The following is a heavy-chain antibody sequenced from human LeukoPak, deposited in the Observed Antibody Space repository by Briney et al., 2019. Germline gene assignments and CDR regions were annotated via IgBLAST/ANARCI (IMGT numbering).Heavy chain of an antibody. J-gene: IGHJ4*02. D-gene: IGHD1-1*01. CDR3: ARGLGYGGLDY. V-gene: IGHV4-34*01. CDR1: GGSFSGYY. Sequence: SETLSLTCAVYGGSFSGYYWSWIRQPPGKGLEWIGEINHSGSTNYNPSLKSRVTIPVDTSKNQFSLKLSSVTAADTAVYYCARGLGYGGLDYWGQGTLVTVSS. CDR2: INHSGST.